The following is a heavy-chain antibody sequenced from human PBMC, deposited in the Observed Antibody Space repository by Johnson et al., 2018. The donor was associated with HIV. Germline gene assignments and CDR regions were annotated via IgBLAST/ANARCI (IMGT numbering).Heavy chain of an antibody. Sequence: VQLVESGGGVVQPGRSLRLSCAASGFIFSSYGMHWVRQAPGKGLEWVAVIWYDGSNKYYADSVKGRFTISRDNSKNTLYLQMNSLRADDTAVYYCAKDTTFSSSHAFDIWGQGTMVTVSS. CDR2: IWYDGSNK. J-gene: IGHJ3*02. CDR3: AKDTTFSSSHAFDI. V-gene: IGHV3-33*06. CDR1: GFIFSSYG. D-gene: IGHD6-6*01.